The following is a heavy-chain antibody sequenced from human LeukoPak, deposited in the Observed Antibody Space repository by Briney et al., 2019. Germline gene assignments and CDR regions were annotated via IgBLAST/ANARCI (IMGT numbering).Heavy chain of an antibody. V-gene: IGHV3-21*01. D-gene: IGHD3-10*01. CDR3: ARDRVVRGVIIRFDY. CDR1: GFTFSSYS. J-gene: IGHJ4*02. CDR2: ISSSSSYI. Sequence: GGSLRLSCAASGFTFSSYSMNWVRQAPGKGLEWGSSISSSSSYIYYADSVKGRFTISRDNAKNSLYLQMNSLRAEDTAVYYCARDRVVRGVIIRFDYWGQGTLVTVSS.